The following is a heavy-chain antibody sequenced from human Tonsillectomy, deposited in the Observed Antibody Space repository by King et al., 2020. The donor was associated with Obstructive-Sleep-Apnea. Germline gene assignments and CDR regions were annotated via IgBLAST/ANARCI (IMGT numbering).Heavy chain of an antibody. CDR2: IYHNGNT. J-gene: IGHJ4*02. D-gene: IGHD6-19*01. Sequence: QLQESGPGLVKPSETLSLTCSVSGGSIINKYWSWIRQPPGKGLEWIGNIYHNGNTNYNPSLKSRVTISVDTANNQFSLNLSSVTAADTALYYCARDRGCSACPIDYWGQGTLVTVSS. CDR3: ARDRGCSACPIDY. CDR1: GGSIINKY. V-gene: IGHV4-59*01.